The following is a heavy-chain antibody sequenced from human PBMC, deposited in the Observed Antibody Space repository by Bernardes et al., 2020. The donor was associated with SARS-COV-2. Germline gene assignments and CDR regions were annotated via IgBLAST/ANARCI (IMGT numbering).Heavy chain of an antibody. CDR2: INSDGSST. J-gene: IGHJ6*02. CDR1: GFTFSSYW. V-gene: IGHV3-74*01. Sequence: LRLSCAASGFTFSSYWMHWVRQAPGKGLVWVSRINSDGSSTSYADSVKGRFTISRDNAKNTLYLQMNSLRAEDTAVYYCVVARGLGGYGMDVWGQGTTVTVSS. D-gene: IGHD2-15*01. CDR3: VVARGLGGYGMDV.